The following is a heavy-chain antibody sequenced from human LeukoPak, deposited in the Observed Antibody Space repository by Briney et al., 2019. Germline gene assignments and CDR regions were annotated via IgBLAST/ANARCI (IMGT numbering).Heavy chain of an antibody. Sequence: SQTLSLTCAISGDSVSSNSAAWNWIRQSPSRGLEWLGRTYYRSKWYNDYAVSVKSRITINPDTSKNQFSLQLNSVTPEDTAVYYCVRAVLGYCSGGSCYPLDPWGQGTLVTVSS. CDR3: VRAVLGYCSGGSCYPLDP. CDR2: TYYRSKWYN. J-gene: IGHJ5*02. V-gene: IGHV6-1*01. D-gene: IGHD2-15*01. CDR1: GDSVSSNSAA.